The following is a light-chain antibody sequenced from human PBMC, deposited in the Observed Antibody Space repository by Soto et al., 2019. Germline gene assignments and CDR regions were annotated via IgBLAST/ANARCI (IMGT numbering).Light chain of an antibody. CDR1: QSVSSN. CDR3: QQYGSSPRT. Sequence: EMVLTQSPGTLSLAPGERATLSCRASQSVSSNLAWYQQKPGQAPRLLIYGASSRATGIPDRFSGSGSGTDFTLTISRLEPEDFTVYYCQQYGSSPRTFGQGTKVDIK. J-gene: IGKJ1*01. CDR2: GAS. V-gene: IGKV3-20*01.